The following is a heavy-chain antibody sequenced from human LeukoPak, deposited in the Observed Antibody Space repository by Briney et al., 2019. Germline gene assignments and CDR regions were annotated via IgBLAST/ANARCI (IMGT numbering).Heavy chain of an antibody. Sequence: SETLSLTCTVSGGSISSYYLSWLRQPPGKGLEWIGYIYYSGSTNYNPSLKSRVTISVDTSKNQFSLKLSSVTAADTAVYYCARENPFTIFGVVISWFDPWGQGTPVTVSS. D-gene: IGHD3-3*01. CDR3: ARENPFTIFGVVISWFDP. J-gene: IGHJ5*02. V-gene: IGHV4-59*01. CDR2: IYYSGST. CDR1: GGSISSYY.